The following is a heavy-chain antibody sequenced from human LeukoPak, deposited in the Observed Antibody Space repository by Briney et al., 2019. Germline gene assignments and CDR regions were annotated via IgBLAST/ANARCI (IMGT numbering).Heavy chain of an antibody. Sequence: PGTSLRLSCVGSGFTFSSYGIHLVRQLPGKGPEWVAIISYDGSSEFYADSVKGRFTISRDNAKNSLYLQMNSLRAEDTAVYYCAREAYYYYYMDVWGKGTTVTVSS. V-gene: IGHV3-33*05. CDR1: GFTFSSYG. J-gene: IGHJ6*03. CDR3: AREAYYYYYMDV. CDR2: ISYDGSSE.